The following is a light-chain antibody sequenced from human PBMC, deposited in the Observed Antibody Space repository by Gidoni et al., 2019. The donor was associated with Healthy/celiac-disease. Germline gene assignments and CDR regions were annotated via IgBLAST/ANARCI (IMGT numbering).Light chain of an antibody. CDR1: QSVLYSSNNKTY. J-gene: IGKJ1*01. CDR3: QQYYSTLPT. CDR2: WAS. Sequence: DIVMTQSPDSLAVSLGASATINCKSSQSVLYSSNNKTYLAWYQQKPGQPPKLLIYWASTLESGVTDRFSGSGSGTDFTLTISSLQAEDVAVYYCQQYYSTLPTFGQGTKVEIK. V-gene: IGKV4-1*01.